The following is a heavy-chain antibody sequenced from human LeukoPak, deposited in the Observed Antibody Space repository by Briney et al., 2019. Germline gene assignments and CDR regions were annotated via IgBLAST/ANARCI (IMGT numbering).Heavy chain of an antibody. D-gene: IGHD6-19*01. CDR2: ISAYNGNT. CDR3: ARVGQSWQWLGVDYTYYMDV. J-gene: IGHJ6*03. Sequence: ASVKVSCKASGYTFTSYGISWVRQAPGQGLEWMGWISAYNGNTNYAQKLQGRVTITRNTSISTAYMELSSLRSEDTAVYYCARVGQSWQWLGVDYTYYMDVWGKGTTVTVSS. CDR1: GYTFTSYG. V-gene: IGHV1-18*01.